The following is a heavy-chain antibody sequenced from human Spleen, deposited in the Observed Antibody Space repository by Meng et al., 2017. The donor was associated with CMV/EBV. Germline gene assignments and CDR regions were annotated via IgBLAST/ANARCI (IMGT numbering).Heavy chain of an antibody. J-gene: IGHJ4*02. CDR1: GFTFSSYG. CDR3: AKGLWNYFDY. D-gene: IGHD2-21*01. V-gene: IGHV3-33*06. Sequence: QCCGACGFTFSSYGMHWVRQDPGKRLEWVAVIWYDGSNKYYADSVKGRFTISRDNSKNTLYLQMNSLRAEDTAAYYCAKGLWNYFDYWGQGTLVTVSS. CDR2: IWYDGSNK.